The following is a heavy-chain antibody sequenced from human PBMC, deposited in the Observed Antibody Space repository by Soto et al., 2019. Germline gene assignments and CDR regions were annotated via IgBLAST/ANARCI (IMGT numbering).Heavy chain of an antibody. Sequence: ASVKVSCKASGYTFTSYGISWVRQAPGQGLEWMGWISAYNGNTNYAQKLQGRVTMTTDTSTSTAYMELRSLRSDDTAVYYCARGGDGSGIAVAGTNFDYWGQGTLVTVYS. CDR2: ISAYNGNT. CDR3: ARGGDGSGIAVAGTNFDY. J-gene: IGHJ4*02. D-gene: IGHD6-19*01. CDR1: GYTFTSYG. V-gene: IGHV1-18*04.